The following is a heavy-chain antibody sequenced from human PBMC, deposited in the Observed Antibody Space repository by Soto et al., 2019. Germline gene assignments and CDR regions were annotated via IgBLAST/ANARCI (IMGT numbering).Heavy chain of an antibody. CDR2: IYNSGST. V-gene: IGHV4-38-2*02. D-gene: IGHD6-19*01. CDR1: NSSVNNRYY. Sequence: AEALSLTCSVSNSSVNNRYYWGWIRQPPGKGLEWIASIYNSGSTHYNPSLKRRATISGDPSNNLFSLRLSSVPAADPAVYYCATNTSGRYFDCWGQGTLVTVSS. CDR3: ATNTSGRYFDC. J-gene: IGHJ4*02.